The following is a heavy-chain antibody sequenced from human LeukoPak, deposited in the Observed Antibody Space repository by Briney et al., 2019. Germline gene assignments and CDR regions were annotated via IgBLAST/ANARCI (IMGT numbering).Heavy chain of an antibody. CDR3: ARGDENYYGSGSQDY. D-gene: IGHD3-10*01. CDR2: ISYDGSNK. CDR1: GFTFSSYG. J-gene: IGHJ4*02. V-gene: IGHV3-30*03. Sequence: PGGSLRLSCAASGFTFSSYGMHWVRQAPGKGLEWVAVISYDGSNKYYVDSVKGRFTISRDNAKNSLYLQMNSLRAEDTAVYYCARGDENYYGSGSQDYWGQGTLVTVSS.